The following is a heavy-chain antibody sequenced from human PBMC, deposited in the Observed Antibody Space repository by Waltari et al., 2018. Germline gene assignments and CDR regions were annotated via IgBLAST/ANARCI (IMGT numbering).Heavy chain of an antibody. V-gene: IGHV3-73*01. Sequence: EVQLVESGGGLVQPGGSLKLSCAASGFTFSGSAMHWVRQASGKGLEWVGRIRSKANSYATAYAASVKGRFTISRDDSKNTAYLQMNSLKTEDTAVYYCARDHDYIWGSYRFSYNWFDPWGQGTLVTVSS. CDR1: GFTFSGSA. D-gene: IGHD3-16*02. CDR3: ARDHDYIWGSYRFSYNWFDP. CDR2: IRSKANSYAT. J-gene: IGHJ5*02.